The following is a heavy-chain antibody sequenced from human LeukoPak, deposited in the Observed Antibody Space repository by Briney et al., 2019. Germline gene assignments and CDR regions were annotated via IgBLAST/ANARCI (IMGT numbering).Heavy chain of an antibody. CDR3: ARGILWFGEFLDY. D-gene: IGHD3-10*01. J-gene: IGHJ4*02. V-gene: IGHV1-18*04. CDR2: ISAYNGNT. Sequence: ASVKVSCKASGYTFPGYYMHWVRQAPGQGLEWMGWISAYNGNTNYAQKLQGRVTMTTDTSTSTAYMELRSLRSDDTAVYYCARGILWFGEFLDYWGQGTLVTVSS. CDR1: GYTFPGYY.